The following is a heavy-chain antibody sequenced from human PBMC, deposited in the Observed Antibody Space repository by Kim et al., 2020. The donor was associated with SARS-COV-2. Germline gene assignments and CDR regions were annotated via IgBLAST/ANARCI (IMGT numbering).Heavy chain of an antibody. V-gene: IGHV3-23*01. CDR1: GFSFSSYA. Sequence: GGSLRLSCTASGFSFSSYAMGWVRQAPGRGLEWVSVISGSGANTYYADSVNGRFTISRDNSINMVFLQLDGLGVEDTATYYCAKKRGQDFWSGFYDSWGMGTRVAVS. D-gene: IGHD3-3*01. J-gene: IGHJ4*02. CDR3: AKKRGQDFWSGFYDS. CDR2: ISGSGANT.